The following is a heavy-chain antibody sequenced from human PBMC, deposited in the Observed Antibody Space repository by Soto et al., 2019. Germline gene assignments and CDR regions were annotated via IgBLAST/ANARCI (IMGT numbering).Heavy chain of an antibody. V-gene: IGHV4-61*01. CDR2: IYYSGST. J-gene: IGHJ4*02. CDR3: ARDHNGDLGY. CDR1: GGSVSSGSYY. D-gene: IGHD2-21*01. Sequence: SETLSLTCTVSGGSVSSGSYYWSWIRQPPGKGLKWIGYIYYSGSTNYNPSLKSRVTISVDTSKNQFSLKLSSVTAADTAVYYCARDHNGDLGYWGQGTLVTVSS.